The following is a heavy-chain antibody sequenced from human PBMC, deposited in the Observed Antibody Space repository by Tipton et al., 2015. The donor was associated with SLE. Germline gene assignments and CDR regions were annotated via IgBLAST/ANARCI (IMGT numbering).Heavy chain of an antibody. CDR2: IYTSGST. J-gene: IGHJ5*02. V-gene: IGHV4-4*07. CDR3: ARDEVGYSSNWWNWFDP. D-gene: IGHD6-13*01. CDR1: GGSISSSY. Sequence: TLSLTCTFSGGSISSSYWRWIRQPAGKGMEWIGRIYTSGSTNYNPSLNLRVTMSVYTSKNQFSLKLSSVTAADTAVYYCARDEVGYSSNWWNWFDPWGQGTLVTVSS.